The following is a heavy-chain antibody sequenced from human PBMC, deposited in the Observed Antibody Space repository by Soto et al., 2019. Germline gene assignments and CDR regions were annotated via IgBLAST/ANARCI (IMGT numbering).Heavy chain of an antibody. CDR1: GYTLTSFY. CDR3: ARSPRPTGTTLYYFDS. Sequence: ASVKVSCKASGYTLTSFYMQWMRQAPGQGLELMGVIDPSAGSTTYAQKFKGRVRMTRDTFTSTVFMELSSLRSEDTAVYYCARSPRPTGTTLYYFDSWGQRTLVTVYS. CDR2: IDPSAGST. D-gene: IGHD1-1*01. V-gene: IGHV1-46*01. J-gene: IGHJ4*02.